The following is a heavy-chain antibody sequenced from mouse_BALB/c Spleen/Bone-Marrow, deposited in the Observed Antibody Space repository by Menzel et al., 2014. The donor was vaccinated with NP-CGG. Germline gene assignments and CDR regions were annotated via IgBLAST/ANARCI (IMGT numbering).Heavy chain of an antibody. D-gene: IGHD2-13*01. CDR1: GYTFTDYW. J-gene: IGHJ3*01. CDR2: IDTSYTYT. CDR3: ANIYYGDYGWFSY. Sequence: SGAELVMPGASVKMSCKASGYTFTDYWIHWVKQRPGQGLEWIGAIDTSYTYTTYNQKFKGKAKLTVDASSSTSYIQLSSLTSEDAAVYYCANIYYGDYGWFSYWGQGTLVTVSA. V-gene: IGHV1-69*01.